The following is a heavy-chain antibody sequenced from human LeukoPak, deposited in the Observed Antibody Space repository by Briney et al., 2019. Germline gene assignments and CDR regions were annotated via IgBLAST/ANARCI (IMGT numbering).Heavy chain of an antibody. J-gene: IGHJ2*01. CDR3: AKVRLAAAGNYWYFDL. D-gene: IGHD6-13*01. CDR1: GFTFDDYA. Sequence: GRSLRLSCAASGFTFDDYAMHWVRQAPGKGLEGVSGISWNSGSIGYADSVKGRFTISRDNAKNSLYLQMNSLRAEDTALYYCAKVRLAAAGNYWYFDLWGRGTLVTVSS. CDR2: ISWNSGSI. V-gene: IGHV3-9*01.